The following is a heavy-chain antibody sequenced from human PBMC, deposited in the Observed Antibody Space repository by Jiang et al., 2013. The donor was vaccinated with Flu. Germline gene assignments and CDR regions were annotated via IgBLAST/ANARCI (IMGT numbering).Heavy chain of an antibody. CDR3: TREGVYCSSTSCYASGPFDY. J-gene: IGHJ4*02. CDR1: GFTFSSYS. D-gene: IGHD2-2*01. CDR2: ISSSSSYI. V-gene: IGHV3-21*01. Sequence: VQLVESGGGLVKPGGSLRLSCAASGFTFSSYSMNWVRQAPGKGLEWVSSISSSSSYIYYADSVKGRFTISRDNAKNSLYLQMNSLRAEDTAVYYCTREGVYCSSTSCYASGPFDYWGQGTLVTVSS.